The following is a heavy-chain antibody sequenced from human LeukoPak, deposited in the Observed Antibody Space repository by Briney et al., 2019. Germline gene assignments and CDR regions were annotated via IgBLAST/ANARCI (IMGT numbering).Heavy chain of an antibody. J-gene: IGHJ6*02. D-gene: IGHD2-2*01. CDR1: GFTFSSYA. V-gene: IGHV3-23*01. CDR3: AKPSLGYCSSTSCYDYYYYGMDV. CDR2: ISGSGGST. Sequence: GSLRLSCAASGFTFSSYAMSWVRQAPGTGLEWVSAISGSGGSTYYADSVKGRFTISRDNSKNTLYLQMNSLRAEDTAVYYCAKPSLGYCSSTSCYDYYYYGMDVWGQGTLVTVSS.